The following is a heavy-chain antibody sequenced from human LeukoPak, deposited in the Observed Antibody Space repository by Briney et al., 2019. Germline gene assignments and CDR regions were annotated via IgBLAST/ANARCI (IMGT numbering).Heavy chain of an antibody. J-gene: IGHJ4*02. CDR1: GYTFTSYG. CDR2: ISAYNGNT. D-gene: IGHD1-14*01. V-gene: IGHV1-18*01. CDR3: ARDGRKDGRFEY. Sequence: GASVKVSCKASGYTFTSYGISWVRQAPGQGPEWMGWISAYNGNTYYAQNLQGRVTMTTDTSTSTAYMELRSLRSDDTAVYYCARDGRKDGRFEYWGQGTLVTVSS.